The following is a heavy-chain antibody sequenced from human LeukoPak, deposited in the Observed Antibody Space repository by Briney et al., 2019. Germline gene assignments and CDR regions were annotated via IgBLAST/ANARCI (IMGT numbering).Heavy chain of an antibody. CDR3: ARAQYCSGGSCYGDY. J-gene: IGHJ4*02. CDR2: ISSTGGTI. D-gene: IGHD2-15*01. Sequence: GGSLRLSCAASGFTFSSNSMNWVRQAPGKGLEWVSYISSTGGTIYYADSMKGRFTISRDNSKNTLYLQMNSLRAEDTAVYYCARAQYCSGGSCYGDYWGQGTLVTVSS. CDR1: GFTFSSNS. V-gene: IGHV3-48*01.